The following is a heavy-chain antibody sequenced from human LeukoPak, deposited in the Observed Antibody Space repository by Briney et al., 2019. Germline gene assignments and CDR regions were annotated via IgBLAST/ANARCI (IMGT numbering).Heavy chain of an antibody. CDR1: GFTFSSSW. V-gene: IGHV3-7*01. Sequence: PGGSLRLSCAASGFTFSSSWMTWVRQAPGRGLEWLANIKEDGSQKNYVDSVKGRFTISRDNAKNSLYLQMNSLRVEDTAVYYCARDRAYNTFDYWGQGTLVTVSS. CDR2: IKEDGSQK. D-gene: IGHD2-21*01. J-gene: IGHJ4*02. CDR3: ARDRAYNTFDY.